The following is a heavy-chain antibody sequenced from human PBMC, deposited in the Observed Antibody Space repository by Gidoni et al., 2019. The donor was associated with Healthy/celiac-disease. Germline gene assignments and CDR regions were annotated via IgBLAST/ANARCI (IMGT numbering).Heavy chain of an antibody. D-gene: IGHD3-22*01. J-gene: IGHJ4*02. CDR1: GFTFSSYA. Sequence: EVQLLESGGGLVQPGGSLRLSCAASGFTFSSYAMSWVRQAPGKGLEWVSASSGSGGSIYYADSVKGRFTISRDNSKNTLYLQMNSLRAEDTAVYYCAKEGAIGDSSGYWVYWGQGTLVTVSS. CDR3: AKEGAIGDSSGYWVY. CDR2: SSGSGGSI. V-gene: IGHV3-23*01.